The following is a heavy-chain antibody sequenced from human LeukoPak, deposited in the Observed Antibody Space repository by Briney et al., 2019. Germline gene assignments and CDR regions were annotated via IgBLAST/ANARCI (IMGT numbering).Heavy chain of an antibody. CDR1: GFTFSSYS. CDR3: ARDTPGVSSPSPT. V-gene: IGHV3-21*01. D-gene: IGHD3-16*01. J-gene: IGHJ5*02. CDR2: ISSSSSYI. Sequence: GGSLRLSCAASGFTFSSYSMNWVRQAPGKGLEWVSSISSSSSYIYYADSVKGRSTISRDNAKNSLYLQMNRLRAEDTAVYYCARDTPGVSSPSPTWGQGTLVTVSS.